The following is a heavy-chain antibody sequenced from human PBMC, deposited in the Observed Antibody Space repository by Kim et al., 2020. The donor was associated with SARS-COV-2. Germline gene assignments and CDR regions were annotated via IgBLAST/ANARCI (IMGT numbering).Heavy chain of an antibody. V-gene: IGHV3-23*01. CDR2: T. D-gene: IGHD3-10*01. CDR3: AKGTYYY. J-gene: IGHJ4*02. Sequence: TYCADSVRGRFTISRDNSKNTLYLQMTSLRAEDTAVYYCAKGTYYYWGQGTLVTVSS.